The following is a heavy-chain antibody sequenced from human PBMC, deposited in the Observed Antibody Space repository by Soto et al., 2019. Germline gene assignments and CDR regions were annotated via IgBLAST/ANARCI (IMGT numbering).Heavy chain of an antibody. CDR1: GGSISNYF. J-gene: IGHJ6*02. CDR2: IYHTGST. CDR3: ARDQNRGLPYSSGWNPVVLYGMDV. Sequence: PSETLSLTCTVSGGSISNYFWGWIRQPPGKRLEWNGNIYHTGSTTYNPSLKSRVTISVDTSKNQFSLSLRSVTAADTAVYYCARDQNRGLPYSSGWNPVVLYGMDVWGQGTTVTVSS. D-gene: IGHD6-19*01. V-gene: IGHV4-59*01.